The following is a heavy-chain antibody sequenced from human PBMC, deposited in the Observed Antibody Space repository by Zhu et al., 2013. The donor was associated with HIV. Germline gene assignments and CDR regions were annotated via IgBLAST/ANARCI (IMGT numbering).Heavy chain of an antibody. CDR3: ARVSNRQQLELDY. D-gene: IGHD6-13*01. V-gene: IGHV1-2*02. CDR2: INPNSGGT. J-gene: IGHJ4*02. CDR1: GYTFNDFY. Sequence: QVQLVQSGADVKKPGASVKVSCQASGYTFNDFYIHWVRQAPGQGLEWMGWINPNSGGTNYAQKFQGRVTMTRDTSISTAYMELSRLRSDDTAVYYCARVSNRQQLELDYWGQGTLVTVSS.